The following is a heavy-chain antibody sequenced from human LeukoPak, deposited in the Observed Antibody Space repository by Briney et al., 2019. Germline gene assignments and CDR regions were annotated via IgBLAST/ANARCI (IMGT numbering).Heavy chain of an antibody. V-gene: IGHV4-59*01. CDR3: ARLDGYVTTGYYYYYYGMDV. CDR2: IYYSGST. CDR1: GGSISSYY. J-gene: IGHJ6*02. D-gene: IGHD3-22*01. Sequence: SETLSLTCTVSGGSISSYYWSWIRQPPGKGLEWIGYIYYSGSTNYNPSLKSRVTISVDTSKSQFSLKLSSVTAADTAVYYCARLDGYVTTGYYYYYYGMDVWGQGTTVTVSS.